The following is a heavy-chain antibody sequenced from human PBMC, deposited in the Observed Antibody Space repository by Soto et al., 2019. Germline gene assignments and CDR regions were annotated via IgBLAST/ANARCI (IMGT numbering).Heavy chain of an antibody. CDR2: ISASGDST. Sequence: EVQLLESGGGLVQPGESLRLSCAASGFSFTTYVMGWVRQAPGMGLEWVSGISASGDSTFYAESVEGRFTISRDNSKNTLNLKMNRLRVGHTAIYHWAEGGWGGSPPPNIYYFDVWGQGTLVTVSS. CDR3: AEGGWGGSPPPNIYYFDV. J-gene: IGHJ4*02. V-gene: IGHV3-23*01. D-gene: IGHD1-26*01. CDR1: GFSFTTYV.